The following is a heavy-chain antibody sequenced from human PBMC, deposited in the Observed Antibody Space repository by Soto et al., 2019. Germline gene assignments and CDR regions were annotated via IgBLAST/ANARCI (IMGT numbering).Heavy chain of an antibody. J-gene: IGHJ6*03. CDR1: GGSFSGYY. CDR3: ARHEEHSYGYYYYYYMDV. V-gene: IGHV4-34*01. Sequence: SETLSLTCAVYGGSFSGYYWSWIRQPPGKGLEWIGEINHSGSTNYNPSLKSRVTISVDTSKNQFSLKLSSVTAADTAVYYCARHEEHSYGYYYYYYMDVWGKGTTVTVAS. CDR2: INHSGST. D-gene: IGHD5-18*01.